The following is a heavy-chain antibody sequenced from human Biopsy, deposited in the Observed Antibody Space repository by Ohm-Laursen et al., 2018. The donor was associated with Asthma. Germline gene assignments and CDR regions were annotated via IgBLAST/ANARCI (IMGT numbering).Heavy chain of an antibody. D-gene: IGHD6-13*01. J-gene: IGHJ6*02. V-gene: IGHV3-33*01. CDR1: GFTFSSYG. CDR2: IWYDGSNK. CDR3: ARVGYSSSWYGDYYYGMDV. Sequence: SLRLSCAASGFTFSSYGMHWVRQAPGKGLEWVAIIWYDGSNKYYADSVKGRFTISRDNSKNTLYPQMNSLRAEDTAVYYCARVGYSSSWYGDYYYGMDVWGQGTTVTVSS.